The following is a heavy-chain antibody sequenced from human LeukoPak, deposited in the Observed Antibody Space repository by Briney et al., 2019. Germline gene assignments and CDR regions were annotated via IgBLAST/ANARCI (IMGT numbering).Heavy chain of an antibody. CDR2: ISYDGSNK. CDR1: GFTFSSYA. D-gene: IGHD5/OR15-5a*01. V-gene: IGHV3-30-3*01. J-gene: IGHJ6*02. CDR3: ERNLYDYYYYGMDV. Sequence: GGSLRLSCAASGFTFSSYAMHWVRQAPGKGLEWVAVISYDGSNKYYADSVKGRFTISRDNSKNTLYLQMNSLRAEDTAVYYCERNLYDYYYYGMDVWGQGTTVTVSS.